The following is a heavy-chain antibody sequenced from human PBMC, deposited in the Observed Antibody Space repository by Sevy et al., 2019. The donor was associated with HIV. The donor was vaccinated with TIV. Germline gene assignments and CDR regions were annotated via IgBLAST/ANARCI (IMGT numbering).Heavy chain of an antibody. Sequence: ASVKVSCKASGYTFTSYGISWVRQAPGQGLEWMGWISAYNGNTNYAQKLQDRVTMTTDTSTNTAYMELRSLRSDATAVYYCARDRPYDSSGYYSDDFDIWGQGTMVTVSS. CDR3: ARDRPYDSSGYYSDDFDI. V-gene: IGHV1-18*01. J-gene: IGHJ3*02. CDR2: ISAYNGNT. D-gene: IGHD3-22*01. CDR1: GYTFTSYG.